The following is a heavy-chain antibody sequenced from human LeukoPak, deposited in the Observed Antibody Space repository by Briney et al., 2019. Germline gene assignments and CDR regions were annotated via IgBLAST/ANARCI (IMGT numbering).Heavy chain of an antibody. J-gene: IGHJ6*03. CDR1: GYSFTSYW. V-gene: IGHV5-51*01. CDR3: AGHWFYGSGKYYMDV. D-gene: IGHD3-10*01. CDR2: IYPGDSDT. Sequence: GESLKISCKGSGYSFTSYWIGWVRQMPGKGLEWMGIIYPGDSDTRYSPSFQGQVTISADKSISTAYLQWSSLKASDTAMYYCAGHWFYGSGKYYMDVWGKGTTVTISS.